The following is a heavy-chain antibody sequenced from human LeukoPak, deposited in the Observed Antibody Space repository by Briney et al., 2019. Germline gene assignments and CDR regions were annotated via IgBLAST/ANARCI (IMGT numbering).Heavy chain of an antibody. V-gene: IGHV4-61*02. CDR1: GGSISSGSYY. J-gene: IGHJ3*02. Sequence: TSETLSLTCTVSGGSISSGSYYWSWIRQPAGKGLEWIGRIYTSGSTNYNPSLKSRVTISVDTSKNQFSLKLSSVTAADTAVYYCARGAGTKDDAFDIWGQGTMVAVSS. D-gene: IGHD1-1*01. CDR3: ARGAGTKDDAFDI. CDR2: IYTSGST.